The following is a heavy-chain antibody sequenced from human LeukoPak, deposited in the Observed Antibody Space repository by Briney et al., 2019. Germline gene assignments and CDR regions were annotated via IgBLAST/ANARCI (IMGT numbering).Heavy chain of an antibody. CDR3: ALHHGSYYLGRWYDP. V-gene: IGHV3-23*01. Sequence: GGSLRLSCAASGFTVTSYDMSWVRQAPGKALEWVSAITGGGGSTYYADSVKGRFTISRDNSKNTLYLQMSSLRAADTAVYYCALHHGSYYLGRWYDPWGQGTLVTVSS. CDR1: GFTVTSYD. CDR2: ITGGGGST. D-gene: IGHD1-26*01. J-gene: IGHJ5*02.